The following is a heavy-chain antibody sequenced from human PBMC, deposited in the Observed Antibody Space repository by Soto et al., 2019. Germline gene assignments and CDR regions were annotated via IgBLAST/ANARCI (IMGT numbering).Heavy chain of an antibody. V-gene: IGHV1-18*04. CDR3: ARGTIAARPYFPPGMDV. CDR2: ISAYNGNT. J-gene: IGHJ6*02. CDR1: GYTFTSYV. D-gene: IGHD6-6*01. Sequence: ASVKVSCKASGYTFTSYVISWVRQAPGQGLEWMGWISAYNGNTNYAQKLQGRVTMTTDTSTSTVYMELRSLRSDDTAVYYCARGTIAARPYFPPGMDVWGQGTTVTVAS.